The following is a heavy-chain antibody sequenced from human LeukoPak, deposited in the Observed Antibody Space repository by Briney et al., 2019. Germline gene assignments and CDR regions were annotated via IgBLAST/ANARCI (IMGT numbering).Heavy chain of an antibody. D-gene: IGHD6-13*01. CDR3: ARGWGYSSNPALFDY. Sequence: VASVKVSCKASGGTFSSYAVSWVRQAPGQGLEWMGWISAYNGNTNYAQKLQGRVTMTTDTSTSTAYMELRSLRSDDTAVYYCARGWGYSSNPALFDYWGRGTLVTVSS. CDR2: ISAYNGNT. V-gene: IGHV1-18*01. J-gene: IGHJ4*02. CDR1: GGTFSSYA.